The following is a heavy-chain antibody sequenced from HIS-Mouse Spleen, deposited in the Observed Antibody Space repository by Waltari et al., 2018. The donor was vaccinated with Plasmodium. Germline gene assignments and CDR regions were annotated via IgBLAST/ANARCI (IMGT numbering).Heavy chain of an antibody. J-gene: IGHJ2*01. CDR1: GGSFSGYY. CDR3: ARGRVLGTSSGYFDL. V-gene: IGHV4-34*01. D-gene: IGHD3-10*01. Sequence: QVQLQQWGAGLLKPSETLSLTCAVNGGSFSGYYWGWIRQPPGTGLEWIGEINHRGSTNYNPSLKSRVTISVDTSKNQFSLKLSSVTAADTAVYYCARGRVLGTSSGYFDLWGRGTLVTVSS. CDR2: INHRGST.